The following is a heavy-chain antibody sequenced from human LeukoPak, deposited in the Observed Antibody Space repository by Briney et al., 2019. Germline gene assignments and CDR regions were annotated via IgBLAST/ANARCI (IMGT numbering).Heavy chain of an antibody. J-gene: IGHJ4*02. V-gene: IGHV3-23*01. Sequence: GGSLGLSCAASGFTFSSYAMSWVRQAPGKGLEWVSAIGGGGVTTDYADSVRGRFTISRDNSKNTLYLQMNSLRAEDTAVYYCGNRDCSGNICRLFYVYWGQGTPVTVSS. CDR1: GFTFSSYA. D-gene: IGHD2-8*02. CDR3: GNRDCSGNICRLFYVY. CDR2: IGGGGVTT.